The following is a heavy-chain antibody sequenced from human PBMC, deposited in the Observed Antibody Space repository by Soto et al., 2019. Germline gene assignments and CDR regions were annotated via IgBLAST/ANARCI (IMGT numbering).Heavy chain of an antibody. CDR2: IYYSGST. CDR1: GGSISSGGYY. Sequence: SETLSLTCTVSGGSISSGGYYWSWIRQYPGKGLEWIGYIYYSGSTYYNPSLKSRVTMSVDTSKNLFSLKLSSVTAADTAVYFCARDYRPTFYYDSGGYYPPTYFDSWGQGALVTVSS. D-gene: IGHD3-22*01. CDR3: ARDYRPTFYYDSGGYYPPTYFDS. J-gene: IGHJ4*02. V-gene: IGHV4-30-4*08.